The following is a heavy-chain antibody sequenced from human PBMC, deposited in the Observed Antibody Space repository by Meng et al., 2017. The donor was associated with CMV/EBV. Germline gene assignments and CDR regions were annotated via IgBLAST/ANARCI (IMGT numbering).Heavy chain of an antibody. CDR1: GYTFTSYY. D-gene: IGHD3-22*01. CDR3: ARGNGYYYDSSGYPLYYYYYGMDV. CDR2: INPSGGST. Sequence: ASVKVSCKASGYTFTSYYMHWVRQAPGQGLEWMGIINPSGGSTSYAQKFQGRVTMTRDTSTSTVYMELSSVTAADTAVYYCARGNGYYYDSSGYPLYYYYYGMDVWGQGTTVTVSS. J-gene: IGHJ6*02. V-gene: IGHV1-46*01.